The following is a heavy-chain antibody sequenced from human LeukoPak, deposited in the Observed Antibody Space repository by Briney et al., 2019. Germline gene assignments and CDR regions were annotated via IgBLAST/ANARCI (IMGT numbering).Heavy chain of an antibody. V-gene: IGHV4-30-4*08. Sequence: SETLSLTCTVSGGSISSGGYYWSWIRQPPGKGLEWIGYIYYSGSTYYNPSLKSRVTISVDTSKNQFSLKLSSVTAADTAVYYCAREWEGESAFDPWGQGTLVTVSS. CDR1: GGSISSGGYY. J-gene: IGHJ5*02. D-gene: IGHD1-26*01. CDR2: IYYSGST. CDR3: AREWEGESAFDP.